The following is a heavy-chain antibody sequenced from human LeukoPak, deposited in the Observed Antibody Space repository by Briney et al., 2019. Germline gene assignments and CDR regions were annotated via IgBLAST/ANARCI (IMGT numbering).Heavy chain of an antibody. J-gene: IGHJ3*02. CDR3: ARDVLYSGSNYHAFDI. CDR1: GYTFTSYG. D-gene: IGHD1-26*01. CDR2: ISAYNGNT. Sequence: ASVKVSCKASGYTFTSYGISWVRQAPGQGLEWMGWISAYNGNTNYAQKLQGRVTMTTDTSTSTAYMELRSLRSDDTAVYYCARDVLYSGSNYHAFDIWGQGTMVTVSS. V-gene: IGHV1-18*01.